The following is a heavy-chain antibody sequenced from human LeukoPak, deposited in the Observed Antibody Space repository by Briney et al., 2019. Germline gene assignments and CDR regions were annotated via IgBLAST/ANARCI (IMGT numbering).Heavy chain of an antibody. Sequence: PGGSLRLSCGAPGFTFSSYSMNWVRQAPGKGLEWVSSISSSSSYIYYADSVKGRFTISRDNAKNSLYLQMNSLRAEDTAVYYCARDQWLLVAFDIWGQGTMVTVSS. J-gene: IGHJ3*02. CDR1: GFTFSSYS. V-gene: IGHV3-21*01. CDR2: ISSSSSYI. CDR3: ARDQWLLVAFDI. D-gene: IGHD3-22*01.